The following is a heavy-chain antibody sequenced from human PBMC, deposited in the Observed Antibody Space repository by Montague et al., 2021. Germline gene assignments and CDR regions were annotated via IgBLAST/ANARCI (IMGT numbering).Heavy chain of an antibody. D-gene: IGHD6-13*01. CDR3: ARHGDDEWQQMAF. V-gene: IGHV4-4*02. CDR1: GDFISSYTW. CDR2: ILHSGSA. Sequence: SETLSLTCAVSGDFISSYTWWSWVRQPPGKGLGWIGEILHSGSANYNPSLRSRITISVDKSKNEFSLHLNSVTPADTAVYYCARHGDDEWQQMAFWGQGTLVVVSS. J-gene: IGHJ4*02.